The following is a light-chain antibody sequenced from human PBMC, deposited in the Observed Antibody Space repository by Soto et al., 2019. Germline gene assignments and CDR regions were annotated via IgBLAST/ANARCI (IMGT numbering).Light chain of an antibody. CDR3: QQLNTYPIT. CDR1: QSISSW. Sequence: DIQMTQSPSTLSAAVGDRVTITCRASQSISSWLAWYQQKPGKAPTLLIHDASSLQSGVPSRFSGTGSGTDFTRTISSLQPEDFATYYCQQLNTYPITCGQGTRLEIK. J-gene: IGKJ5*01. CDR2: DAS. V-gene: IGKV1-5*01.